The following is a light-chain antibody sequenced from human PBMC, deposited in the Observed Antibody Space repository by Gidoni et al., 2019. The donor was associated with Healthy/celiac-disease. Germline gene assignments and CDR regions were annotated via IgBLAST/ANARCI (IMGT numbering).Light chain of an antibody. CDR2: AAS. CDR3: QQYYNYPRT. J-gene: IGKJ1*01. CDR1: QGISSY. Sequence: ALRMTQSPSSFSASTGDRVTITCRASQGISSYLAWYQQKPGKAPKLLIYAASTLQSGVPSRFSGSGSGTDFTLTISCLQSEDFATYYCQQYYNYPRTFGQGTKVEIK. V-gene: IGKV1-8*01.